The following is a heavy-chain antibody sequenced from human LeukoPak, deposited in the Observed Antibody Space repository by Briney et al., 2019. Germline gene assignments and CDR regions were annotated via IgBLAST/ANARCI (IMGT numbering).Heavy chain of an antibody. Sequence: GASVKVSCKASGYTFTGYYMRWVRQAPGQGLEWMGWINPNSGGTNYAQKFQGRVTMTRDTSISTAYMELSRLRSDDTAVYYCARDRGYDFPNWFDPWGQGTLVTVSS. CDR2: INPNSGGT. V-gene: IGHV1-2*02. D-gene: IGHD5-12*01. CDR3: ARDRGYDFPNWFDP. CDR1: GYTFTGYY. J-gene: IGHJ5*02.